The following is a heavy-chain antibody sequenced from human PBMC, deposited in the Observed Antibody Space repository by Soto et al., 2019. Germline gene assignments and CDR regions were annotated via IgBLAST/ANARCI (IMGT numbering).Heavy chain of an antibody. Sequence: QVQLVQSGGEVKKPGASVKVSCKAXGYIFNSFGISWVRQAPGQGLEWMGWISAYTGNTKYAQNFQGRVTMTTDTSTSTAYMELRSLRSDDTAVYYCARRWTTGEIDYWGQGTLVTVSS. CDR2: ISAYTGNT. J-gene: IGHJ4*02. D-gene: IGHD4-17*01. CDR3: ARRWTTGEIDY. CDR1: GYIFNSFG. V-gene: IGHV1-18*01.